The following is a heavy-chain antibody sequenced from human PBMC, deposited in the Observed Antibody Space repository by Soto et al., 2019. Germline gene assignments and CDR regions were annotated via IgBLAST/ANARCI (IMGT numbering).Heavy chain of an antibody. Sequence: EVQLVESGGGLVQPGGSLRLSCAASGFTVSSDYMTWVRQAPGKGLEWVSIIYSGVNTSYPDSVKGRFTISRDNAKNPLYLQMNSLRAEDTAVYFCARGRLLISDWGQGALVTVSS. CDR2: IYSGVNT. CDR3: ARGRLLISD. J-gene: IGHJ4*02. V-gene: IGHV3-66*01. CDR1: GFTVSSDY. D-gene: IGHD1-26*01.